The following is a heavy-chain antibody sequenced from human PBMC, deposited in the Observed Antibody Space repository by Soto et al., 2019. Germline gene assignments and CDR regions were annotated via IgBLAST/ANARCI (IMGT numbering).Heavy chain of an antibody. V-gene: IGHV1-18*01. CDR1: GYIFTTYG. D-gene: IGHD2-15*01. CDR3: ARNEYCDGGTCYSGWFDP. Sequence: VASVKVSCKASGYIFTTYGISWVRQAPGQGLEWMGRISGYNGNTKYAQKFQDRVTMTTDTSTSTAYMELRSLRSDDTAVYYCARNEYCDGGTCYSGWFDPWGQGTLVTVSS. CDR2: ISGYNGNT. J-gene: IGHJ5*02.